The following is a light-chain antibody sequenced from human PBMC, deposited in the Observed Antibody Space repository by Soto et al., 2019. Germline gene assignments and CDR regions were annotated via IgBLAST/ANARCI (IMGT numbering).Light chain of an antibody. CDR1: QSVSSN. CDR3: QQYINWPRT. Sequence: EIVLTKSPDTLSVSPGERATLSCRASQSVSSNLAWYQQTPGQAPRIIMYGVSTRATGIPGRFSGSGSGTEFTLTISSLKSEDFVVYYCQQYINWPRTFGQGTKVDIK. V-gene: IGKV3-15*01. J-gene: IGKJ1*01. CDR2: GVS.